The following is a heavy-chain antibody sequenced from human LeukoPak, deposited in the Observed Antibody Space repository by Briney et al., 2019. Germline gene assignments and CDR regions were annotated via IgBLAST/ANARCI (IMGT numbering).Heavy chain of an antibody. J-gene: IGHJ3*02. CDR3: ARDLPPVSVARSAFDI. V-gene: IGHV4-30-2*01. Sequence: SETLSLTCTVSGGSISSGGYYWSWIRQPPGKGLEWIGYIYHSGSTYYNPSLKSRVTISVDRSKNQFSLKLSSVTAADTAVYYCARDLPPVSVARSAFDIWGQGTMVTVSS. D-gene: IGHD5/OR15-5a*01. CDR2: IYHSGST. CDR1: GGSISSGGYY.